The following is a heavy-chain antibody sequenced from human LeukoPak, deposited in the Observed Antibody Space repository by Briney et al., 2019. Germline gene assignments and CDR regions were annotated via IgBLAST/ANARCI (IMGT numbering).Heavy chain of an antibody. V-gene: IGHV1-18*01. D-gene: IGHD3-9*01. Sequence: ASVKVSCKASGYTFTSYGISWVRQAPGQGLEWMGWISAYNGNTNYAQKLQGRVTMTTDTSTSTAYMELRSLRSDDTAVYYCARAGGNYDILTGPEYFQHWGQGTLVTVSS. CDR2: ISAYNGNT. CDR1: GYTFTSYG. J-gene: IGHJ1*01. CDR3: ARAGGNYDILTGPEYFQH.